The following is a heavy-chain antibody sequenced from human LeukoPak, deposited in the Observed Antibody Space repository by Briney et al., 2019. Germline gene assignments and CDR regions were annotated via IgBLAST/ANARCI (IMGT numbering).Heavy chain of an antibody. D-gene: IGHD3-9*01. Sequence: GGSLRLSCAASGFTFSDYYMSWIRQAPGKGLEWVSYISSSGSTIYYADSVKGRFTISRDNAKNSLYLQMNSLRAEDTAVYYCARALLRYFDQTKFDPWGQGTLVTVS. CDR3: ARALLRYFDQTKFDP. J-gene: IGHJ5*02. CDR2: ISSSGSTI. V-gene: IGHV3-11*01. CDR1: GFTFSDYY.